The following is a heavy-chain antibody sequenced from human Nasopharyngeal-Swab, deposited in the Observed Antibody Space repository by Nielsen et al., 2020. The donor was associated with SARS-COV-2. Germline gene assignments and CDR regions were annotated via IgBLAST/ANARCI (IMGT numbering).Heavy chain of an antibody. J-gene: IGHJ4*02. V-gene: IGHV1-69*13. CDR3: AGVTNSGSYYFDY. D-gene: IGHD1-26*01. CDR2: IIPIFGTA. CDR1: GGTFSSYA. Sequence: SVKVSCKASGGTFSSYAISWVRQAPGQGLEWMGGIIPIFGTANYAQKFQGRVTITADESTSTAYMELSSLRSEDTAVYYCAGVTNSGSYYFDYWGQGTLVTDSS.